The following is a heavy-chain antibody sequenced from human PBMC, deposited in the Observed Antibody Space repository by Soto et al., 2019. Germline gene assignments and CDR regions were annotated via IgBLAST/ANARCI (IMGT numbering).Heavy chain of an antibody. CDR3: ARLWGSGWSSLDF. CDR2: IYYSGST. CDR1: GGSISSNSYY. V-gene: IGHV4-39*02. Sequence: QLQLQESGPGLVKSSETLSLTCTVSGGSISSNSYYGGWIRPPPGRRLGWIGFIYYSGSTYYNPSLKSRVTISVDTYKSHYSLKLTSGADADTVVYYSARLWGSGWSSLDFWGQGTLVTVSS. J-gene: IGHJ4*02. D-gene: IGHD6-19*01.